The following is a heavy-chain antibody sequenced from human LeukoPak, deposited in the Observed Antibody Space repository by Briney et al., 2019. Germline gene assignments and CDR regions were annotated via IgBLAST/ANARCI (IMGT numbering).Heavy chain of an antibody. Sequence: PGGSLRLSRAASGVTFSSYSMTWVRQAPGKGLEWVSSISSSSSYIYYADSVKGRFTISRDNTKNSLNLQMDSLRAEDTAVYYCARGRYYDSSGYPFDAFDIWGQGTMVIASS. V-gene: IGHV3-21*01. J-gene: IGHJ3*02. CDR1: GVTFSSYS. CDR3: ARGRYYDSSGYPFDAFDI. D-gene: IGHD3-22*01. CDR2: ISSSSSYI.